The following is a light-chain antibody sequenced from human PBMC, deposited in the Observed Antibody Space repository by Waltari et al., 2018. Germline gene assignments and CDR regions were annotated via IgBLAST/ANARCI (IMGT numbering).Light chain of an antibody. CDR1: SSYVWSYNL. CDR3: CSYAGSSTFYV. J-gene: IGLJ1*01. CDR2: EGS. V-gene: IGLV2-23*01. Sequence: QSALTQPVSVSGSPGQSITISCTGTSSYVWSYNLVSWYQQYPGKAPKLMIYEGSKRPSGVSNRFSGSKSGNTASLTISGLQAEDEADYYCCSYAGSSTFYVFGTGTKVTVL.